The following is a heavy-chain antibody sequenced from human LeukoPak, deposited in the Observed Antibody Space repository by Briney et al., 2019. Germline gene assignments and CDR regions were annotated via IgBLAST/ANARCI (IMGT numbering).Heavy chain of an antibody. CDR1: AYSISNDYY. CDR2: IYYSGTT. J-gene: IGHJ5*02. Sequence: SETLSLTCTVSAYSISNDYYWVWIRQPPEKGLEWIGSIYYSGTTYYNPSLKSRVTISVDTSKNQFSLKLSSVTAADTAVYYCAKEVARRTGGFDPWGQGTLVTVSS. D-gene: IGHD3/OR15-3a*01. CDR3: AKEVARRTGGFDP. V-gene: IGHV4-38-2*02.